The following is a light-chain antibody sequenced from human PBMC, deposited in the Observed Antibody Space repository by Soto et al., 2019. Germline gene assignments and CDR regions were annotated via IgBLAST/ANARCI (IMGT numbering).Light chain of an antibody. V-gene: IGLV2-14*01. Sequence: QSALTQPASVSGSPGQSITISCTGTISDVGDYNYVSWYQQHPDKAPKLMIYDVSNRPSGVSNRFSGSKSGNTASLTISGLPPEDEAEYYCRSYRSSSPLVVFGGGTKLTVL. CDR3: RSYRSSSPLVV. J-gene: IGLJ2*01. CDR2: DVS. CDR1: ISDVGDYNY.